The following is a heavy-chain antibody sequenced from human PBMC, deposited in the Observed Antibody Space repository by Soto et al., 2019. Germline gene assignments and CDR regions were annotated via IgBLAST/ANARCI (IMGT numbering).Heavy chain of an antibody. V-gene: IGHV4-4*02. D-gene: IGHD1-26*01. CDR1: GGSISSNNW. CDR2: IYRTGNG. Sequence: SESLSLTCAVSGGSISSNNWWSWLRQSPGKGLEWIGEIYRTGNGDYNPSLRSRASISIDKSKNQFSLRLTSVTAADTAVYFCASESVGDLFDSWGQGAQVTVSS. CDR3: ASESVGDLFDS. J-gene: IGHJ4*02.